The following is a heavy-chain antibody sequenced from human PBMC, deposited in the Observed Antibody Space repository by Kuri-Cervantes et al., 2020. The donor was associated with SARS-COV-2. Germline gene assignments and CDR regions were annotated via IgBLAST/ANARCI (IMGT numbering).Heavy chain of an antibody. CDR1: RFRFSSYD. V-gene: IGHV3-33*08. Sequence: GESLKISCAASRFRFSSYDMAWVRQAPGKGLEWVAVIWYDGSNKYYADSVKGRFTISRDNSKNTLYLQMNSLRAEDTAVYYCALYGDYYYWGQGTLVTVSS. D-gene: IGHD4-17*01. CDR3: ALYGDYYY. CDR2: IWYDGSNK. J-gene: IGHJ4*02.